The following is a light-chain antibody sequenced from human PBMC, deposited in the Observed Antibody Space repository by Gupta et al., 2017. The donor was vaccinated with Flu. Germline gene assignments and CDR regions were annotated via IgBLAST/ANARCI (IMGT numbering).Light chain of an antibody. CDR1: ISDVGGSKY. J-gene: IGLJ3*02. CDR2: EVS. CDR3: YSETTSSNPWV. V-gene: IGLV2-14*01. Sequence: ITSSCTGAISDVGGSKYVSWYEHPPAKAPKLIIFEVSHRTSGVANRFSGSKSGNTASVTIAGLQAEEEADYYCYSETTSSNPWVFGGGTKVTVL.